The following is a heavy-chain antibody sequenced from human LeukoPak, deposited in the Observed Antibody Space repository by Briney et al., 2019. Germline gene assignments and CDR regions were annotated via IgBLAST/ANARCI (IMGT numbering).Heavy chain of an antibody. CDR1: GITFSSYG. CDR2: ISYDGSNK. D-gene: IGHD1-26*01. CDR3: AKTGGSQDIDY. J-gene: IGHJ4*02. V-gene: IGHV3-30*18. Sequence: GGSLRLSCAACGITFSSYGVYWVRQAPGKGLEWVAVISYDGSNKYYADSVKGRFTISRDNSKNTLYLQMNSLRAEDTAVYYCAKTGGSQDIDYWGQGTQVTVSS.